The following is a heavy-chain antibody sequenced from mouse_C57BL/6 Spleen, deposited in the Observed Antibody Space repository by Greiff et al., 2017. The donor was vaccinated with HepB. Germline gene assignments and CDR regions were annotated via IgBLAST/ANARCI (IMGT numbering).Heavy chain of an antibody. Sequence: EVQGVESGGGLVKPGGSLKLSCAASGFTFSDYGMHWVRQAPEKGLEWVAYISSGSSTIYYADTVKGRFTISRDNAKNTLFLQMTSLRSEDTAMYYCASSSTGTGWYFDVWGTGTTVTVSS. CDR3: ASSSTGTGWYFDV. D-gene: IGHD4-1*01. J-gene: IGHJ1*03. CDR1: GFTFSDYG. V-gene: IGHV5-17*01. CDR2: ISSGSSTI.